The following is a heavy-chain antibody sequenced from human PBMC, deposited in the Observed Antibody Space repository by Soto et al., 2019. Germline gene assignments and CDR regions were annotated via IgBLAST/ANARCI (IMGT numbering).Heavy chain of an antibody. J-gene: IGHJ4*02. CDR3: ARDTSGLLWFGELLPYFDY. V-gene: IGHV3-7*01. D-gene: IGHD3-10*01. CDR2: IKQDGSEK. Sequence: EVQLVESGGGLVQPGGSLRLSCAASGFTFSSYWMSWVRQAPGKGLEWVANIKQDGSEKYYVDSVKGRFTISRDNAKNSLYLQMNSLRAEDTAVYYCARDTSGLLWFGELLPYFDYWGQGTLVTVSS. CDR1: GFTFSSYW.